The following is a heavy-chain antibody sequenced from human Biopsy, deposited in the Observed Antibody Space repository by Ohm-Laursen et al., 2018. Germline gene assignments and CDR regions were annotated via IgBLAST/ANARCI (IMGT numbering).Heavy chain of an antibody. CDR2: ISSGGTTI. Sequence: GSLRLSCAAPGFTFSSYGMHWIRQAPGKGLEWVSYISSGGTTIYYADSVKGRFTISRDNAKNSLYLQMNSLRADDTAVYYCARDTRWSPYHMDVWGQGTTVTVSS. V-gene: IGHV3-48*04. CDR1: GFTFSSYG. CDR3: ARDTRWSPYHMDV. D-gene: IGHD4-23*01. J-gene: IGHJ6*02.